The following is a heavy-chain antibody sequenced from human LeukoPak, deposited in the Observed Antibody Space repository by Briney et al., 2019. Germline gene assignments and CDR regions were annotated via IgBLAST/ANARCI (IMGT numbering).Heavy chain of an antibody. CDR1: GCSISSYY. V-gene: IGHV4-59*01. Sequence: PSETLSLTCTASGCSISSYYWSWIRQPPGKGLEWIGYIYYSGSTNYNPSLMSRVTISVDTSKNQFSLNLSSVTAADTAVYYCARVLRGYTSYYYYYYMDVWGKGTTVTVSS. J-gene: IGHJ6*03. CDR2: IYYSGST. D-gene: IGHD5-18*01. CDR3: ARVLRGYTSYYYYYYMDV.